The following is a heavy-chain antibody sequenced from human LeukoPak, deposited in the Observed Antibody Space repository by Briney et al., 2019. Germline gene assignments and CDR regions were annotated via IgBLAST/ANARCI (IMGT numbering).Heavy chain of an antibody. J-gene: IGHJ4*02. CDR3: AKSRLNGQDFDY. V-gene: IGHV3-9*01. CDR1: GFTFDDYA. CDR2: IGWNSGSI. D-gene: IGHD1-1*01. Sequence: GRSLRLSCAASGFTFDDYAMHWVRQAPGKGLEWVSGIGWNSGSIGYADSVKGRFTISRDNAKNSLYLQMNSLRAEDTALYYCAKSRLNGQDFDYWGQGTLVTVSS.